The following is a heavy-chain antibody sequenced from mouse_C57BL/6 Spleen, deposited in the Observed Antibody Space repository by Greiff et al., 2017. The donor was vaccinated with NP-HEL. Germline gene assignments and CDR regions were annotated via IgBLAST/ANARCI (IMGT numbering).Heavy chain of an antibody. CDR2: ISSGSSTI. J-gene: IGHJ2*01. D-gene: IGHD1-1*01. CDR3: ARPGYYCSDVYFDY. V-gene: IGHV5-17*01. Sequence: EVMLVESGGGLVKPGGSLKLSCAASGFTFSDYGMHWVRQAPEKGLEWVAYISSGSSTIYYADTVKGRFTISRDNAENTLFLKMTSLRTEDTAMYYCARPGYYCSDVYFDYWGQGTTLTVSS. CDR1: GFTFSDYG.